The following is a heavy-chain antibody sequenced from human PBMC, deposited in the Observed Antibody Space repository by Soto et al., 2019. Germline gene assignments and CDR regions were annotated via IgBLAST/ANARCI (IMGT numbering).Heavy chain of an antibody. CDR1: GFTFTHYW. Sequence: GGSLRLSCVASGFTFTHYWMHWVRQAPGKGLVWVSYISSDGSNTNYADSVKGRFTISRDNAKNSLYLQMNSLRAEDTAVYYCARDWRYYYGMDVWGQGTTVTVSS. CDR3: ARDWRYYYGMDV. J-gene: IGHJ6*02. D-gene: IGHD3-3*01. CDR2: ISSDGSNT. V-gene: IGHV3-74*01.